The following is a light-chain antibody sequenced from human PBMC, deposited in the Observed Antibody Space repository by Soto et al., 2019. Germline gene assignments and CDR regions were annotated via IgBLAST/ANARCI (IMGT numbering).Light chain of an antibody. CDR2: EVS. CDR1: SSDVGGYNY. V-gene: IGLV2-14*01. Sequence: QSALTQPASVSGSPGQSITISCTGTSSDVGGYNYVSWYQQHAGFAPKLIIYEVSNRPSGVSNRFSGSKSGDTASLTISGLQAEDEADYYCSSYTSSSTYVVFGGGTKVTVL. CDR3: SSYTSSSTYVV. J-gene: IGLJ2*01.